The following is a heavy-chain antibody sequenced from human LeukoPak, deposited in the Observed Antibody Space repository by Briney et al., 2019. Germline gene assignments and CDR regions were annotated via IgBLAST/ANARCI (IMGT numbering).Heavy chain of an antibody. CDR1: GVTFISYA. CDR2: IFPIFVTA. Sequence: GAAVKVSCTASGVTFISYAISSVRQAPGQGLEWRGGIFPIFVTAKYAQKFQCRVTITADESTSTAYTEWSRLRCEDTAVYYCERDRGSGSYYTPYNWFDPRGQRTLVTVSS. V-gene: IGHV1-69*13. J-gene: IGHJ5*02. CDR3: ERDRGSGSYYTPYNWFDP. D-gene: IGHD3-10*01.